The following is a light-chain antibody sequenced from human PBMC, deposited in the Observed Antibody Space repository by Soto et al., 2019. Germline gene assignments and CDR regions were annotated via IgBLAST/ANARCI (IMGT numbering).Light chain of an antibody. V-gene: IGKV1-39*01. CDR2: AAS. CDR3: QQSYSTPRT. Sequence: DIQMTQSPSSLSASVGDRVTITCRASQSISSYLNWYQQKPGKAPKLLIYAASSLQSGVPSRFSVSRSGTDFTLTISSLQPEDFATYSCQQSYSTPRTFGQGTKVEIK. CDR1: QSISSY. J-gene: IGKJ1*01.